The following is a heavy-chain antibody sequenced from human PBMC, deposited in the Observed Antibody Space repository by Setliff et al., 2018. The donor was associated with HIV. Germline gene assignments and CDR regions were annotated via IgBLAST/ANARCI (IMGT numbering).Heavy chain of an antibody. CDR2: INSNTYGGTT. CDR3: TRGRGILDY. V-gene: IGHV3-49*04. CDR1: GFTFGDHA. Sequence: GVLRLSCTASGFTFGDHAMTWVRQAPGKGLEWVGFINSNTYGGTTDYAASVKGRFTISRDDSKSSAYLLMNSLKTEDTAVYYCTRGRGILDYWGQGTLVTVSS. J-gene: IGHJ4*02. D-gene: IGHD2-21*01.